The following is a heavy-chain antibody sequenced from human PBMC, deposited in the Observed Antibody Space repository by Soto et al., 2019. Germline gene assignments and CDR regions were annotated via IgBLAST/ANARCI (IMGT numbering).Heavy chain of an antibody. V-gene: IGHV4-30-4*01. D-gene: IGHD3-10*01. J-gene: IGHJ6*02. CDR2: IYYSGST. CDR3: ASCGSGSHHVCYYGMDV. Sequence: SETLSLTCTVSGGSVSSGSYYWSWIRQPPGKGLEWIGYIYYSGSTYYNPSLKSRVTISVDTSKNQFSLKLSSVTAADTAVYYCASCGSGSHHVCYYGMDVWGQGTTVTVSS. CDR1: GGSVSSGSYY.